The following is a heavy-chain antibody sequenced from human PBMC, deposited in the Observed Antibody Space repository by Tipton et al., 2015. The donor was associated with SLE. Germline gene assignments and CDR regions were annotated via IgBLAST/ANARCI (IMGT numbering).Heavy chain of an antibody. CDR1: GFTFSDCG. Sequence: SLRLSCAASGFTFSDCGMNWVRQAPGKGLEWVAYIWYDGTEEDYEESVRGRFTISRDNSKNTLYLQMNNLRAEDTAVYYCARGGNDYGDFIDWFDPWGQGTLVPVSS. J-gene: IGHJ5*02. D-gene: IGHD4-17*01. CDR3: ARGGNDYGDFIDWFDP. V-gene: IGHV3-33*08. CDR2: IWYDGTEE.